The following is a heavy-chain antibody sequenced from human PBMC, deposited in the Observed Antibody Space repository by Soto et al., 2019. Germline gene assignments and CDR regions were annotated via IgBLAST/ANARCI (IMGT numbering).Heavy chain of an antibody. CDR2: INPFDGSA. CDR1: GYNFISHH. J-gene: IGHJ4*02. Sequence: QVQLVQSGAEVTKPGASVRLSCKASGYNFISHHIHWVRQAPGQGLEWMGFINPFDGSATHPQKLEVRVTMTRDKSPSTGYRELSRLRSEEAAVYYCARDYLSSNPAMSFFDYWGRGALVTVSA. D-gene: IGHD2-2*01. V-gene: IGHV1-46*04. CDR3: ARDYLSSNPAMSFFDY.